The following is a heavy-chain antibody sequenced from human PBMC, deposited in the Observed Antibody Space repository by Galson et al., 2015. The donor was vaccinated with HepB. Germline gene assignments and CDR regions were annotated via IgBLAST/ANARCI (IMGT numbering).Heavy chain of an antibody. Sequence: SLRLSCAASGFTFSDYYMSWIRQAPGKGLEWVSYISSSGSTIYYADSVKGRFTISRDNAKNSLYLQMNSLRAEDTAVYYCARAIVGAQEPWFDPWGQGTLVTVSS. V-gene: IGHV3-11*01. CDR1: GFTFSDYY. D-gene: IGHD1-26*01. CDR3: ARAIVGAQEPWFDP. CDR2: ISSSGSTI. J-gene: IGHJ5*02.